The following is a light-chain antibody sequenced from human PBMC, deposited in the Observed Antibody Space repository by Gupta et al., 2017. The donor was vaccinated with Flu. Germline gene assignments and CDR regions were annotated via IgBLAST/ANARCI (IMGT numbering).Light chain of an antibody. J-gene: IGLJ2*01. CDR2: GNN. CDR1: NSNIGARYD. CDR3: QSYDTSLRGAI. Sequence: QSVLTQPLAVSGALGQRVTISCTGSNSNIGARYDVHWYQQLPGRGPKLLICGNNDRPSGVPARCTGSRPVTSDSLAITGLQAEDAADYFCQSYDTSLRGAIFGGGTKLTVL. V-gene: IGLV1-40*01.